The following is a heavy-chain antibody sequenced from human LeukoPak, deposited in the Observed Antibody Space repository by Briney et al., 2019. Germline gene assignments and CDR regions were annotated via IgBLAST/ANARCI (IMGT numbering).Heavy chain of an antibody. CDR2: VKSKTDGGTT. CDR3: STERRESSGWYNWCFDY. D-gene: IGHD6-19*01. CDR1: GFTFSNAW. Sequence: GGSLRLSCEVSGFTFSNAWMSWVRQAAGKGLEWVGRVKSKTDGGTTDYGAPVKGRFTISRDDSKNTLYLQMNNLKTEDTAVYYCSTERRESSGWYNWCFDYWGQGTLVTVSS. V-gene: IGHV3-15*01. J-gene: IGHJ4*02.